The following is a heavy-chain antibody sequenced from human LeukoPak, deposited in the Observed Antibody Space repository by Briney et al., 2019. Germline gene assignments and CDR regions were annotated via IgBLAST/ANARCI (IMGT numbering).Heavy chain of an antibody. V-gene: IGHV4-61*01. CDR1: GGSVSSGSYY. D-gene: IGHD2-15*01. CDR3: ARRWYHAYCDY. CDR2: IDYSGST. Sequence: SETPSLTCTVSGGSVSSGSYYWSWVRQPPGKGLEWIGCIDYSGSTYYNPSLKSRVTVSADTSKSQFSLKLTSVTAADTAVYYCARRWYHAYCDYWGQGSLVTVSS. J-gene: IGHJ4*02.